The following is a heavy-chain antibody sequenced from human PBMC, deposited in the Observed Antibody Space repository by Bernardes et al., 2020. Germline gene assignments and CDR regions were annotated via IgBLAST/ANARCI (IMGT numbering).Heavy chain of an antibody. CDR1: GGSISSYY. D-gene: IGHD3-9*01. CDR2: IYYSGST. CDR3: ATGPTHRNFDWLYPAYYYGMDV. Sequence: SETLSLTCTVSGGSISSYYWSWIRQPPGKGLEWIGYIYYSGSTNYNPSLKSRVTISVDTSKNQFSLKLSSVTAADTAVYYCATGPTHRNFDWLYPAYYYGMDVWGKGTTVTVSS. J-gene: IGHJ6*04. V-gene: IGHV4-59*01.